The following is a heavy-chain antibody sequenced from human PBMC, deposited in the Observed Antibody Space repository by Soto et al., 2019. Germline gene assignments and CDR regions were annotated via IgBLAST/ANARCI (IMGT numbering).Heavy chain of an antibody. J-gene: IGHJ6*03. D-gene: IGHD6-13*01. CDR3: ARLDGYYHYMEV. Sequence: SETLSLTCTVSGGSISSYYWTWIRQPPGKGLEWIGYIYYSGSTNYNPSLKSRVTISVATSKTQFSLKLSSVTAADTAVYYWARLDGYYHYMEVWGQGTTVTVSS. CDR1: GGSISSYY. V-gene: IGHV4-59*08. CDR2: IYYSGST.